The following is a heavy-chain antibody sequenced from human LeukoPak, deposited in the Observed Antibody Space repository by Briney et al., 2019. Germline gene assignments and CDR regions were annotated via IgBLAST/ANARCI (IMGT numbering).Heavy chain of an antibody. CDR2: IYYSGST. V-gene: IGHV4-39*07. J-gene: IGHJ4*02. CDR1: GGSISSSSYY. D-gene: IGHD3-22*01. Sequence: SETLSLTCTVSGGSISSSSYYWGWIRQPPGKGLEWIGSIYYSGSTYYNPSLKSRVAISVDTSKNQFSLKLGSVTAADTAVYYCARNDSSGYFDYWGQGTLVTVSS. CDR3: ARNDSSGYFDY.